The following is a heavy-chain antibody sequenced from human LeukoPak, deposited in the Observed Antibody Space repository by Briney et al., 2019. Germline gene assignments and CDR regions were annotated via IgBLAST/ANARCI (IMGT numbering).Heavy chain of an antibody. CDR3: ARHRARSTIFGVVTLNWFDP. J-gene: IGHJ5*02. V-gene: IGHV4-39*01. CDR2: IYYSGST. D-gene: IGHD3-3*01. Sequence: SETLSLTCTVSGGSISSSSYYWGWIRQPPGKGLEWIGSIYYSGSTYYNPSLKSRVTISVDTSKNQSSLKLSSVTAADTAVYYCARHRARSTIFGVVTLNWFDPWGQGTLVTVSS. CDR1: GGSISSSSYY.